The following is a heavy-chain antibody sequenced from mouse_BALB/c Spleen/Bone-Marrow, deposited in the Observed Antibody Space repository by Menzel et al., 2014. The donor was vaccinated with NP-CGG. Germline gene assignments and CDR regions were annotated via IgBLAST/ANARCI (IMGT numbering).Heavy chain of an antibody. Sequence: VQLQQSGAELVKPGASVKLSCTASGFKIKDTYMHWVIQRPGQGLEWIGRIDPANGNTKYDPNFQGKATITADTSSNTAYLQLSSLTTGVTADYYGAKRPIIYYWALDYWGQGTSVTVSS. D-gene: IGHD1-3*01. CDR2: IDPANGNT. CDR1: GFKIKDTY. J-gene: IGHJ4*01. CDR3: AKRPIIYYWALDY. V-gene: IGHV14-3*02.